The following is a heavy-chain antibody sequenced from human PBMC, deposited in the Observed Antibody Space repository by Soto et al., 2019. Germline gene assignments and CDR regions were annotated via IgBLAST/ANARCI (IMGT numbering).Heavy chain of an antibody. Sequence: ASVKVSCKASGYTFTSYYIHWVRQAPGQGLEWMGIINPNGGSTNYAQKFQGRVTLTTDTSTSTVYMDLSSLRSEDTAVYYCARDRGRIFGVVTSPYYHYVMDFRGQGSTVIVSS. J-gene: IGHJ6*02. CDR2: INPNGGST. CDR1: GYTFTSYY. V-gene: IGHV1-46*01. CDR3: ARDRGRIFGVVTSPYYHYVMDF. D-gene: IGHD3-3*01.